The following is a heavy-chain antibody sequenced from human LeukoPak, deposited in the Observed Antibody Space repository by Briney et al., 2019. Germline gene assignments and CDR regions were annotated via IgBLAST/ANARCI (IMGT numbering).Heavy chain of an antibody. CDR2: IYSSGST. J-gene: IGHJ4*02. CDR1: GGSISSYY. D-gene: IGHD6-19*01. Sequence: SDTLSLTCTVTGGSISSYYWSWIRQPAGQRHKWIGRIYSSGSTTYNPSLKSRVTMSVDTSSNQFSLKLNSVTAADTAVYYCARSPLPSSGWYRADYWGQGTLVTVSS. CDR3: ARSPLPSSGWYRADY. V-gene: IGHV4-4*07.